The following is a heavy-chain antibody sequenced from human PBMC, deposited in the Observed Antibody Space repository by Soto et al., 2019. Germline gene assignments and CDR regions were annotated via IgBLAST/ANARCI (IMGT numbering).Heavy chain of an antibody. V-gene: IGHV3-74*01. D-gene: IGHD3-16*01. J-gene: IGHJ4*02. CDR1: GFTFSTSW. CDR2: INPDGGIT. Sequence: EVQLVESGGGLVQPGGSLRLSCAASGFTFSTSWMHWVRQTPGKGLVWVSHINPDGGITNYADSAKGRFTISRDNAKNTLFLQMNNLRAKDTSVYFCARDIGYGGNWGQGTLVTVSS. CDR3: ARDIGYGGN.